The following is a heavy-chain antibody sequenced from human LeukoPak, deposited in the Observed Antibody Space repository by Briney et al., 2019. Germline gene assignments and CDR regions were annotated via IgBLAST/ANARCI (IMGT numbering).Heavy chain of an antibody. CDR2: IGASGEST. D-gene: IGHD5-24*01. V-gene: IGHV3-23*01. CDR1: GFTFSVAA. J-gene: IGHJ3*01. Sequence: GALRLSCAASGFTFSVAATTWVRQAPGKGLEWVSLIGASGESTYYADSVKGRFTISRDNSKNTLSLQMNSLRVEDTAMYFCAKDIQLSTWGLGTMVTVSS. CDR3: AKDIQLST.